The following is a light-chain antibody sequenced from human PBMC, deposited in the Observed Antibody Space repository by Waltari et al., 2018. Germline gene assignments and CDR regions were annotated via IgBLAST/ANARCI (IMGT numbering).Light chain of an antibody. CDR3: SSYGGSNNVV. CDR1: SSDVGGYNY. J-gene: IGLJ3*02. V-gene: IGLV2-8*01. CDR2: DVN. Sequence: QSALTQPPSASGSPGQSVTISCTGTSSDVGGYNYVPWYQHHPGKAPNVMIHDVNKRPSGVPGRFSGSKSGKAASLRVAGVQAEDEADYYCSSYGGSNNVVFGGGTKLTVL.